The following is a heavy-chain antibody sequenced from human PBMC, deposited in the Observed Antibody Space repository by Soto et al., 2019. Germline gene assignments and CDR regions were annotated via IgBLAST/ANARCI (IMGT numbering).Heavy chain of an antibody. J-gene: IGHJ4*02. V-gene: IGHV4-4*02. CDR3: ARVAVAGTRVDY. Sequence: QVQLQESGPGLVKPSGTLSLTCAVSGGSISSSNWWSWVRQPPGKGLEWIGEIYHSGSTNYNPSLRGPAPTSVDKSTNPFSPTLSSVTAADTAVYYCARVAVAGTRVDYWGQGTLVTVSS. CDR2: IYHSGST. CDR1: GGSISSSNW. D-gene: IGHD6-19*01.